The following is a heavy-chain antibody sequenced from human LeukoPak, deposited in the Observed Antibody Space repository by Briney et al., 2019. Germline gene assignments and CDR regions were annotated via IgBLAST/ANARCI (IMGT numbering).Heavy chain of an antibody. D-gene: IGHD3-3*01. J-gene: IGHJ4*02. Sequence: ASVNVSCKPSGYTFTRYGIILVRQAPGQGLEWMGWISAYNVNTNYAQKLQGRVTMTTDTSTSTAYMELRRLRSDDTAVYYCARFASGYVDYWGQGTLVTVSS. CDR1: GYTFTRYG. CDR2: ISAYNVNT. V-gene: IGHV1-18*01. CDR3: ARFASGYVDY.